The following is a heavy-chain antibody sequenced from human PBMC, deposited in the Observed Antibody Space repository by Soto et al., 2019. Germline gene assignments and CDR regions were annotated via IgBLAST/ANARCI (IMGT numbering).Heavy chain of an antibody. CDR3: ARGHGMVRGVTINWFDP. Sequence: GGSLRLSCAASGFTFSSYAMYWVRQAPGKGLEWVAVISYDGSDKYYADSVKGRFTISRDNSKNTLYLQMNSLRAEDTAVYYCARGHGMVRGVTINWFDPWGQGTLVTVSS. CDR1: GFTFSSYA. CDR2: ISYDGSDK. J-gene: IGHJ5*02. D-gene: IGHD3-10*01. V-gene: IGHV3-30-3*01.